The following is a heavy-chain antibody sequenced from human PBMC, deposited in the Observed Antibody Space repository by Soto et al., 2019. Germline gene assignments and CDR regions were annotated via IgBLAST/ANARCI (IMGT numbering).Heavy chain of an antibody. CDR2: ISYDGSNK. CDR1: GFTFSSYG. D-gene: IGHD4-4*01. CDR3: ARDEEYSTLFDY. V-gene: IGHV3-30-3*01. J-gene: IGHJ4*02. Sequence: PGGSLRLSCAASGFTFSSYGMSWVRQAPGKGLEWVAVISYDGSNKYYADSVKGRFTISRDNSKNTLYLQMNSLRAEDTAVYYCARDEEYSTLFDYWGQGTLVTSPQ.